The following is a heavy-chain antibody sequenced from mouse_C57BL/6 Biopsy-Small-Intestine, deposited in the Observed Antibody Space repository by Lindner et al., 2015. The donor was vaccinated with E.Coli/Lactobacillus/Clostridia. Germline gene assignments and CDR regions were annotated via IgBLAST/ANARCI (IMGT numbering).Heavy chain of an antibody. V-gene: IGHV1-20*01. J-gene: IGHJ3*01. CDR3: ARSSPLSSGRGDDPFDF. Sequence: SVKVSCKASGYSFISYGINWVRQAPGQGLEWMGWMTGYNVNTDYPQKFQGRVTLTTDMSTNTAFMELKSLRSDDTAVYYCARSSPLSSGRGDDPFDFWGQGTKVTVSS. CDR2: MTGYNVNT. D-gene: IGHD6-5*01. CDR1: GYSFISYG.